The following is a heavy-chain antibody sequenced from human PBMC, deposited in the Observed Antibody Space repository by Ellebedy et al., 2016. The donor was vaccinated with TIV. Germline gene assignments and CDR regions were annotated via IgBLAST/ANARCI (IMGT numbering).Heavy chain of an antibody. J-gene: IGHJ6*02. CDR2: IYRGGIT. Sequence: PGGSLRLSCAASGFTVSSYYMSWVRQAPGKGLEWVSVIYRGGITYYADSVKGRFTISRYNSKNTLYHQMNSLRAEDTAVYYCARALNYENGMDVWGQGTTVTVSS. D-gene: IGHD4-11*01. CDR1: GFTVSSYY. V-gene: IGHV3-66*01. CDR3: ARALNYENGMDV.